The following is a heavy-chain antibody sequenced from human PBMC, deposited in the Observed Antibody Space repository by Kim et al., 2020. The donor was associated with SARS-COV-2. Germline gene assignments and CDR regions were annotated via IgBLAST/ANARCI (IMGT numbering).Heavy chain of an antibody. CDR3: ARGESGSYYAFYYYGMDV. Sequence: GGSLRLSCAASGFIFSSFAMHWVRQAPGKGLEWVAVISSDGSKQYYANSVKGRYTISRDNSKNTLCLQMNSLRAEDTAVFYCARGESGSYYAFYYYGMDVWGQGAKVTVS. V-gene: IGHV3-30*04. J-gene: IGHJ6*02. D-gene: IGHD1-26*01. CDR1: GFIFSSFA. CDR2: ISSDGSKQ.